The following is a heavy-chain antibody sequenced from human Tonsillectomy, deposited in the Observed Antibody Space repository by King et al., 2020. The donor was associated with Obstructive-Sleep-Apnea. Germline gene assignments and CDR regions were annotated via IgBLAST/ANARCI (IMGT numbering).Heavy chain of an antibody. Sequence: LQLQESGPGLVKPSETLSLTCTVSGGSISSSSYYWGWIRQPPGKGLEWIGSLYYSVSTYYNPSLKSRVTISVDTSKNQFSLRLTSVTAADTAVYYCARPVREGYGDLCAFHIWGQGTMVTVSS. J-gene: IGHJ3*02. CDR2: LYYSVST. CDR3: ARPVREGYGDLCAFHI. V-gene: IGHV4-39*07. D-gene: IGHD4-17*01. CDR1: GGSISSSSYY.